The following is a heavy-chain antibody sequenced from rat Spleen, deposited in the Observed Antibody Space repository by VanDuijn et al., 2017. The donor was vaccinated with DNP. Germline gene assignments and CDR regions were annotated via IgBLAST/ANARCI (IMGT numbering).Heavy chain of an antibody. Sequence: EVQLQESGPGLVKPSLSLSLTCSVTGYSITSNYWAWIRKFPGDKLEWMGYINSAGITNYTPSLKSRISIIRDTSKNQFFLQVNSVTTEDTATYYCARWDHYIGFAYWGQGTLVTVSS. J-gene: IGHJ3*01. CDR3: ARWDHYIGFAY. CDR1: GYSITSNY. CDR2: INSAGIT. V-gene: IGHV3-3*01. D-gene: IGHD1-1*01.